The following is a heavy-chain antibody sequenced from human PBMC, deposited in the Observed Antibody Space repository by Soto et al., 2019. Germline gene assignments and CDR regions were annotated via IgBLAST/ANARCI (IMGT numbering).Heavy chain of an antibody. D-gene: IGHD3-10*01. Sequence: QITLKESGPTLVKPTQTLTLTCTFSGFSLRTSGVGVGWIRQPPGKALEWRALIYWDDDKRYSPSLKSRLTITKDPSKNQVVLAMTNMDPVDTATYYCARMYYYGSGSYYNGFDYWGQGTLVTVSS. CDR2: IYWDDDK. V-gene: IGHV2-5*02. CDR3: ARMYYYGSGSYYNGFDY. J-gene: IGHJ4*02. CDR1: GFSLRTSGVG.